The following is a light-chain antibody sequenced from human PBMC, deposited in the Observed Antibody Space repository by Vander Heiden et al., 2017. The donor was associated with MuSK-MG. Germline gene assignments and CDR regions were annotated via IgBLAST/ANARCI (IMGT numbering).Light chain of an antibody. CDR3: QQDSNWRN. CDR2: GAS. CDR1: QSVSSS. Sequence: EIVMTQSPATLSVSPGERATLSCRASQSVSSSLGWYQQKPGQAPRLLIYGASNRATGIPARFSGSGSGTEFTLTISSLESEDSAVYYCQQDSNWRNFGQETKVEIK. J-gene: IGKJ1*01. V-gene: IGKV3-15*01.